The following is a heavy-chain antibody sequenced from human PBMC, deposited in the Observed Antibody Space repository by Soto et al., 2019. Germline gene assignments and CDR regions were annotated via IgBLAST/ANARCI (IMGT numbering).Heavy chain of an antibody. J-gene: IGHJ5*02. CDR1: GYTFTTFW. CDR2: IDPRDSYV. CDR3: ARLFCSTTTCDSWFDP. V-gene: IGHV5-10-1*01. D-gene: IGHD2-2*01. Sequence: ESLTISCTGFGYTFTTFWISWVRQTPGKGLEWMGRIDPRDSYVNYSPSFQGHVTISLDKSISTAYLQWGSLKASDTAMYYCARLFCSTTTCDSWFDPWGQGTLVTVSS.